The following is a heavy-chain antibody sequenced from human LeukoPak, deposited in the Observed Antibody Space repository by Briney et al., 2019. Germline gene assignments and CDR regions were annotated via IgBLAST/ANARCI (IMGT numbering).Heavy chain of an antibody. Sequence: TLSLTCTVSGGSISSGDYYWSWIRQPPGKGLEWIGYIYYSGSTYYNPSLKSRVTISVDTSKNQFSLKLSSVTAADTAVYYCARTYSSSPPLVYWGQGTLVTVSS. CDR3: ARTYSSSPPLVY. D-gene: IGHD6-6*01. CDR1: GGSISSGDYY. J-gene: IGHJ4*02. CDR2: IYYSGST. V-gene: IGHV4-30-4*08.